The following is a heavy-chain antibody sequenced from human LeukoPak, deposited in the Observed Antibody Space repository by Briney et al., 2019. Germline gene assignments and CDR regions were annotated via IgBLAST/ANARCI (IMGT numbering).Heavy chain of an antibody. CDR1: GGSISSSSYY. CDR2: IYYSGST. J-gene: IGHJ5*02. D-gene: IGHD2-15*01. V-gene: IGHV4-39*07. Sequence: SETPSLTCTVSGGSISSSSYYWGWIRQPPGKGLEWIGSIYYSGSTYYNPSLKSRVTISVDTSKNQFSLKLSSVTAADTAVYYCARDDYCSGGSCSSVFDPWGQGTLVTVSS. CDR3: ARDDYCSGGSCSSVFDP.